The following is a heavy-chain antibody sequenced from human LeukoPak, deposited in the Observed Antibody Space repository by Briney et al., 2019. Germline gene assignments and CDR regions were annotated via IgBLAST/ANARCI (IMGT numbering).Heavy chain of an antibody. Sequence: SETLSLTCTVSGGSINSGDYYWSWIRQPPGKGLEWIGFIYYSGSTYNNPSLKSRVTISVDTSKNQFSLRLSSGTAADTAMYYCARVVTDWAIHNWGQGTLVTVSS. J-gene: IGHJ4*02. CDR1: GGSINSGDYY. V-gene: IGHV4-30-4*01. CDR3: ARVVTDWAIHN. D-gene: IGHD3-9*01. CDR2: IYYSGST.